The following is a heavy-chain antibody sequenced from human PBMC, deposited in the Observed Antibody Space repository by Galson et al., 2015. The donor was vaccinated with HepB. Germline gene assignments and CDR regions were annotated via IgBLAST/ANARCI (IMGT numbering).Heavy chain of an antibody. V-gene: IGHV3-23*01. CDR3: ADTIVVVPTGGGI. CDR1: GFTFSSYA. Sequence: SLRLSCAASGFTFSSYAMSWVRQAPGKGLEWVSAISGSGGSTYYADSVKGRFTISRDNSKNTLYLQMNSLRAEDTAVYYCADTIVVVPTGGGIWGQGTMVTVSS. D-gene: IGHD2-2*01. J-gene: IGHJ3*02. CDR2: ISGSGGST.